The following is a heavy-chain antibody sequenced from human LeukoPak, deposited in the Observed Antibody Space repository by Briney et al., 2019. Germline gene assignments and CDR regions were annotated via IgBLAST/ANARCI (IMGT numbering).Heavy chain of an antibody. J-gene: IGHJ3*02. Sequence: ASVKVSCKASGYTLTSFDINWVRQAPGHGLEWMGYINPNSGNTDYAQKLQGRVTITRETSISTVYMELTSRTSEDSPMYYCVSDPRPCGGDCYTNGAFDIWGQGTMVTVSS. CDR1: GYTLTSFD. CDR3: VSDPRPCGGDCYTNGAFDI. V-gene: IGHV1-8*02. CDR2: INPNSGNT. D-gene: IGHD2-21*02.